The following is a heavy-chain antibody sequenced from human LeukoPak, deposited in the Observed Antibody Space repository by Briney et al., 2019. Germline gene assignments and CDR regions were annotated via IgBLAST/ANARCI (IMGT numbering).Heavy chain of an antibody. J-gene: IGHJ4*02. CDR2: IKQVASDK. CDR1: GFTFSTYR. D-gene: IGHD2-2*01. V-gene: IGHV3-7*01. Sequence: GGSLRLSCAASGFTFSTYRMSWARHAPGKGRECLANIKQVASDKHYVGSVKGRFTIARENTKCSLYRQMNNLRAEDTAAYYCARGVRPCTRNCSICFDYWGQGNLVTASS. CDR3: ARGVRPCTRNCSICFDY.